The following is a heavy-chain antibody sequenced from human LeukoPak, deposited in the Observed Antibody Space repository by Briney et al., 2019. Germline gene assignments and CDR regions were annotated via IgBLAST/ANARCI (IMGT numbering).Heavy chain of an antibody. Sequence: SKTLSLTCAVYGGSFSGYYWSWIRQPPGKGLEWIGEINHSGSTNYNPSLKSRVTISVDTSKNQFSLKLSSVTAADTAVYYCARGPVRGYSYGPNDYWGQGTLVTVSS. CDR2: INHSGST. D-gene: IGHD5-18*01. CDR1: GGSFSGYY. CDR3: ARGPVRGYSYGPNDY. V-gene: IGHV4-34*01. J-gene: IGHJ4*02.